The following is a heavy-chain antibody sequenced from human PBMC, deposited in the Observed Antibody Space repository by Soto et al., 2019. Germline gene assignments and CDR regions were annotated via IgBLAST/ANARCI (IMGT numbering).Heavy chain of an antibody. Sequence: GGSLRLSCAASGFTFSSYAMSWVRQAPGKGLEWVSAISGSGGSTYYADSVKGRFTISRDNSKNTLYLQMNSLRAEDTAVYYCAKGSRGSGSYYKFPYYFDYWGQGT. CDR3: AKGSRGSGSYYKFPYYFDY. CDR2: ISGSGGST. CDR1: GFTFSSYA. D-gene: IGHD3-10*01. J-gene: IGHJ4*02. V-gene: IGHV3-23*01.